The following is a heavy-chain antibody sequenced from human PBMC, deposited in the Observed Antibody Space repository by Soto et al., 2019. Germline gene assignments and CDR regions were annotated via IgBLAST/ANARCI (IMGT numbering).Heavy chain of an antibody. CDR2: ITTTGNNK. J-gene: IGHJ4*02. Sequence: PGGSLRLSCAASAFTFSDYYMGWVRQAPGKGLEWLSYITTTGNNKFYADSVKGRFTISRDNSKNSLYLQMNSLRAEDSAVYFCARARLSITGWYLLGFDYWGQGALVTVSS. CDR3: ARARLSITGWYLLGFDY. CDR1: AFTFSDYY. V-gene: IGHV3-11*01. D-gene: IGHD6-19*01.